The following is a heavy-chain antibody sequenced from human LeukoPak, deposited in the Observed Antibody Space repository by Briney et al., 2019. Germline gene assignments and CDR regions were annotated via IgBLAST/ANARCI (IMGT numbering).Heavy chain of an antibody. CDR2: IIPIFGTA. J-gene: IGHJ6*03. V-gene: IGHV1-69*13. CDR1: GGTFSSYA. CDR3: ARVTGDYYYYYYMDV. D-gene: IGHD7-27*01. Sequence: SVKVSCKASGGTFSSYAISWVRQAPGQGLEWMGGIIPIFGTANYAQKFQGRVTITADESTSTAYMELSSLRSEDTAVYYCARVTGDYYYYYYMDVWGKGTTVTVSS.